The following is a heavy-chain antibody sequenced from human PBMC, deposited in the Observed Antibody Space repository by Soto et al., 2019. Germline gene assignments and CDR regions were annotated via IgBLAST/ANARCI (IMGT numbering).Heavy chain of an antibody. D-gene: IGHD6-19*01. CDR2: ISYDGSNK. V-gene: IGHV3-30*18. Sequence: PGGSLRLSCAASGFTFSSYGMHWVRQAPGKGLEWVAVISYDGSNKYYADSVKGRFTISRDNSKNTLYLQMNSLRAEDTAVYYCAKDLGRFIAVAGKYYGMDVWGHGTTVTVSS. CDR3: AKDLGRFIAVAGKYYGMDV. CDR1: GFTFSSYG. J-gene: IGHJ6*02.